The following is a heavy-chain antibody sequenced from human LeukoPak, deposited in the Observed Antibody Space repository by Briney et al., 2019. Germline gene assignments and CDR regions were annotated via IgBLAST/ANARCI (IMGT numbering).Heavy chain of an antibody. CDR2: IKRDGSET. CDR3: ARPPNIAAAGQD. J-gene: IGHJ4*02. D-gene: IGHD6-13*01. Sequence: GGSLRLSCVASGFTFSSYWMTWVRQAPGKGLEWVANIKRDGSETYYMDSVKGRFTISRDNAKNSLYLQMNSLRAEDSALYYCARPPNIAAAGQDWGQGTLVTVSS. CDR1: GFTFSSYW. V-gene: IGHV3-7*01.